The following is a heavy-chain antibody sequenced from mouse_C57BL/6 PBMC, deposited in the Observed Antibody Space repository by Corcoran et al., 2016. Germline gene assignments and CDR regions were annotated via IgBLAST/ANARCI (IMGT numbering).Heavy chain of an antibody. D-gene: IGHD2-2*01. Sequence: QIQLVQSGPELKKPGETVKISCKASGYTFTTYGMSWVKQAPGKGLKWMGWINTYSGVPTYADDVKGRFAFSLETSASTAYLQINNLKNEDTATYFCALWLRRNWFAYWGQGTLVTVSA. CDR3: ALWLRRNWFAY. CDR1: GYTFTTYG. V-gene: IGHV9-3*01. CDR2: INTYSGVP. J-gene: IGHJ3*01.